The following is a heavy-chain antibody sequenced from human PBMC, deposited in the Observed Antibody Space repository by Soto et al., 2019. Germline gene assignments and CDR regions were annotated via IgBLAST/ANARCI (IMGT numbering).Heavy chain of an antibody. CDR1: GFTFSSYG. V-gene: IGHV3-30*18. D-gene: IGHD3-22*01. CDR3: AKGGPRVVVITWVDY. Sequence: GGSLRLSCAASGFTFSSYGMHWVRQAPGKGLEWVAVISYDGSNKYYADSVKGRFTISRDNSKNTLYPQMNSLRAEDTAVYYCAKGGPRVVVITWVDYWGQGTLVTVSS. CDR2: ISYDGSNK. J-gene: IGHJ4*02.